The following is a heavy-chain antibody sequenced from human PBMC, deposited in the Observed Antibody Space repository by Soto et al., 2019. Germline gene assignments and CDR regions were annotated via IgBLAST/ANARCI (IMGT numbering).Heavy chain of an antibody. CDR2: IKQDGSEK. Sequence: GGSLRLSCAASGFTFSSYWMSWVRQAPGKGLEWVANIKQDGSEKYYVDSVKGRFTISRDNAKNSLYLQMNSLRAEDTAVYYCARDPSLLQPGSFDYWGQRTLVTVSS. J-gene: IGHJ4*02. V-gene: IGHV3-7*05. CDR1: GFTFSSYW. D-gene: IGHD4-4*01. CDR3: ARDPSLLQPGSFDY.